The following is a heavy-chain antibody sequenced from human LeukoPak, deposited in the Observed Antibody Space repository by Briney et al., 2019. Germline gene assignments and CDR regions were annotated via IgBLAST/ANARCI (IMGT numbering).Heavy chain of an antibody. Sequence: GSLRLSCAASGFTFSGYGMHWVRQSPGKGLEWIGEINHSGSTNYNPSLKSRVTITIDTSKNQFSLNLSSVTAADTAVYYCARRHTDGWYRGAFDIWGQGTIVTVSS. CDR1: GFTFSGYG. V-gene: IGHV4-34*01. CDR2: INHSGST. CDR3: ARRHTDGWYRGAFDI. J-gene: IGHJ3*02. D-gene: IGHD6-19*01.